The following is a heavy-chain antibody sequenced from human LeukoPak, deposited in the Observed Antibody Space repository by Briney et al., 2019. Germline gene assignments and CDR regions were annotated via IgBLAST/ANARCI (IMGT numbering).Heavy chain of an antibody. CDR3: ARAIFRCSSSSCHYYYYYYMDV. V-gene: IGHV3-30*04. CDR1: GFTFSSYA. J-gene: IGHJ6*03. Sequence: GGSLRLSCAASGFTFSSYAMHWVRQAPGEGLEWVAVISYDGSNKYYADPVKGRFTISRDNSKNTLYLQMNSLRAEDTAVYYCARAIFRCSSSSCHYYYYYYMDVWGKGTTVTVSS. CDR2: ISYDGSNK. D-gene: IGHD2-2*01.